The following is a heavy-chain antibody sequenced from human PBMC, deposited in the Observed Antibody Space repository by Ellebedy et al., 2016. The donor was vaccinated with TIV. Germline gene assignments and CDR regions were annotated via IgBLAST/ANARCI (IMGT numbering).Heavy chain of an antibody. CDR2: INPSGGST. D-gene: IGHD3-10*01. Sequence: AASVQVSCKASGYTFTSYYIHWVRQAPGQGLAGMGIINPSGGSTSYAQKLQGRVTMTRDTSTSTVYMELSSLRSEDTAVYYCARAHYGSGSYSHFDYWGQGTLVTVSS. CDR1: GYTFTSYY. J-gene: IGHJ4*02. V-gene: IGHV1-46*01. CDR3: ARAHYGSGSYSHFDY.